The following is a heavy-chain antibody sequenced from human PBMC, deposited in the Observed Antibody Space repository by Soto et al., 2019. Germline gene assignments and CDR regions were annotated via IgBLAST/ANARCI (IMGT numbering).Heavy chain of an antibody. CDR3: ARDRETDV. CDR1: GFTFSNFW. Sequence: EVQLVESGGGLVQPGGSLRLSCAASGFTFSNFWTSWVRHAPGKGLEWVANIKQDGSEKYYVDSVKGRFTMSRDNAKNSLYLQMNGLRAEDTAVYYCARDRETDVWGQGTTVTVS. J-gene: IGHJ6*02. V-gene: IGHV3-7*01. CDR2: IKQDGSEK.